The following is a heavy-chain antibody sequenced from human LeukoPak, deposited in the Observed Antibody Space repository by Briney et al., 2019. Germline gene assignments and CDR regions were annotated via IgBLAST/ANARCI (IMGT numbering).Heavy chain of an antibody. CDR1: GGSFSGYY. CDR3: ARVGATRNYYYMDV. V-gene: IGHV4-34*01. Sequence: SETLSLTCAVYGGSFSGYYWRWIRQPPGKGLEWIGEINHSGSTNYNPSLKSRVTISVDTSKNQFSLKLSSVTAADTAVYYCARVGATRNYYYMDVWGKGTTVTVSS. CDR2: INHSGST. D-gene: IGHD1-26*01. J-gene: IGHJ6*03.